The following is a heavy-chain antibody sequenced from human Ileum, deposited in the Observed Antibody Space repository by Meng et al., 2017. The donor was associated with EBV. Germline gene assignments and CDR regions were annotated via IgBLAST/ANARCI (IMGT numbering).Heavy chain of an antibody. J-gene: IGHJ4*02. CDR2: INPSGGST. Sequence: QVQLVTAGAEVKKPGASVKVSCKASGYTFTSQDMQWVRQAPGQGLEWMGTINPSGGSTTYAQKFQGRVTMTRDTSTSTVYMELSSLRSEDTAVYYCARRSGWYWGQGTLVTVSS. D-gene: IGHD6-19*01. CDR1: GYTFTSQD. CDR3: ARRSGWY. V-gene: IGHV1-46*01.